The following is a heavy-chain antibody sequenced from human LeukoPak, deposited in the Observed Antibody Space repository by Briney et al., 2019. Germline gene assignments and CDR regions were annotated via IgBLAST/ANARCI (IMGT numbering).Heavy chain of an antibody. J-gene: IGHJ3*02. D-gene: IGHD3-22*01. Sequence: ASVKVSCKASGGTFSSYAISWVRQAPGQGLEWMGGIIPIFGTANYAQKFRGRVTITADESTSTAYMELSSLRSEDTAVYYCARGESSFYDSSGYDAFDIWGQGTMVTVSS. V-gene: IGHV1-69*13. CDR3: ARGESSFYDSSGYDAFDI. CDR1: GGTFSSYA. CDR2: IIPIFGTA.